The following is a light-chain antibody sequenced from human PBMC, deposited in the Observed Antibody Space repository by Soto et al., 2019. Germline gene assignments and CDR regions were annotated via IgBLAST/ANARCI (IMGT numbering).Light chain of an antibody. Sequence: QSVLTQPPSASGTPGQRVNISCSGSSSNIGSNYVYWYRQFPGTAPKLLIQRNNQRPSGVPARFSGSKSGTSASLAISGLRSEDEADYYCASYTVSGTLIFGGGTKVTVL. V-gene: IGLV1-47*01. CDR2: RNN. J-gene: IGLJ2*01. CDR3: ASYTVSGTLI. CDR1: SSNIGSNY.